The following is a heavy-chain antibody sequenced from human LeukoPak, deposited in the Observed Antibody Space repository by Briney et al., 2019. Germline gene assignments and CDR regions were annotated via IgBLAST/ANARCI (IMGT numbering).Heavy chain of an antibody. J-gene: IGHJ1*01. D-gene: IGHD5-18*01. CDR1: GGTFSSYA. CDR3: ARGPPPPGYSYGFGYFLH. V-gene: IGHV1-69*04. Sequence: SVKVSCKASGGTFSSYAISWVRQAPGQGLEWMGRIIPILGIANYAQKFQGRVTITADKSTSTAYMELSSLRSEDTAVYYCARGPPPPGYSYGFGYFLHWGQGTLVTVSS. CDR2: IIPILGIA.